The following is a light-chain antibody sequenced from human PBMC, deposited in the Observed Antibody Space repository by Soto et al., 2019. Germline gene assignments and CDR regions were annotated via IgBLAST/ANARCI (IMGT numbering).Light chain of an antibody. V-gene: IGLV2-14*03. CDR3: SSYTTSNTRQIV. CDR1: SSDVGGYNY. CDR2: DVT. J-gene: IGLJ1*01. Sequence: QSALTQPASVSGSPGQSITISCTGTSSDVGGYNYVSWYQHHPGKAPKLIIYDVTNRPSGVSNPFSGSKSGNTASLTISGLQPEDEDDYYCSSYTTSNTRQIVFGTGTKDTVL.